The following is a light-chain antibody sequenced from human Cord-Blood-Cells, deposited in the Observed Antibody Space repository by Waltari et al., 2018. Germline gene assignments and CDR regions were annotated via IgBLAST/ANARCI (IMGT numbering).Light chain of an antibody. CDR2: EVS. Sequence: QSALTPPPSASGSPGQSVTISCTGTSSDVGGYNYVSWYQQHPGKAPKLMIYEVSKRPSGVPDRFSGSKSGNTASLTVSGLQAEDEADYYCSSYAGSYVFGTGTKVTVL. CDR3: SSYAGSYV. CDR1: SSDVGGYNY. J-gene: IGLJ1*01. V-gene: IGLV2-8*01.